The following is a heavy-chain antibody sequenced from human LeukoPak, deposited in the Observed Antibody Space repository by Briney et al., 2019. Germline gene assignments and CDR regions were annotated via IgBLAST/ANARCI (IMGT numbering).Heavy chain of an antibody. CDR1: GGSIRSSTYN. CDR2: IYDSGKT. CDR3: VRHPLSSCCYTLN. J-gene: IGHJ4*02. D-gene: IGHD6-13*01. Sequence: SSETLSLTCTVSGGSIRSSTYNWGWIRQPPGKGLEWIGTIYDSGKTLYNPSLKSRVTISADTSKNQFSLNLTSVTAADTAVYYCVRHPLSSCCYTLNWGQGTLVTASS. V-gene: IGHV4-39*01.